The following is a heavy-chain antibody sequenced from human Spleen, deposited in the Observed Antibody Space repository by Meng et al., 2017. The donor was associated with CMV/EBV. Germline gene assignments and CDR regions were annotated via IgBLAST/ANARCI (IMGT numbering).Heavy chain of an antibody. D-gene: IGHD1-7*01. CDR3: ARFGITATTPDY. V-gene: IGHV4-59*01. CDR1: GGSISSYY. Sequence: GSLRLSCTVSGGSISSYYWSWIRQPPGKGLEWIGYIYYSGGTNYHPSLKSRVTISVDTSKNQFSLKLRSVTAADTAVYFCARFGITATTPDYWGRGTLVTVSS. CDR2: IYYSGGT. J-gene: IGHJ4*02.